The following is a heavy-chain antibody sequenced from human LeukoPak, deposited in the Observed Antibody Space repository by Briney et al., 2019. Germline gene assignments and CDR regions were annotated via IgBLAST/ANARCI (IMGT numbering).Heavy chain of an antibody. V-gene: IGHV1-69*05. CDR2: IIPIFGTA. CDR3: ARPAEDYDSSGYYLPFDY. D-gene: IGHD3-22*01. Sequence: GSSVKVSCKASGGTFIRYAISWVRQAPGQGLEWMGRIIPIFGTANYAQKFQGRVTITTDESTSTAYMELSSLRSEDTAVYYFARPAEDYDSSGYYLPFDYWGQGTLVTVSS. J-gene: IGHJ4*02. CDR1: GGTFIRYA.